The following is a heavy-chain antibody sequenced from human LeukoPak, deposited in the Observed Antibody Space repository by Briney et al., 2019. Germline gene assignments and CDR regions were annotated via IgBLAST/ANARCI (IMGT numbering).Heavy chain of an antibody. Sequence: ASVKVSCKASGYTFTDYGVSWVRQAPGQGLEWMGWISGYNDNPIYIQRLQGRVTMTTDTSTSTAYLELRSLTSDDTAVYYCARDRPKDDAFDIWGQGTLVIVSS. V-gene: IGHV1-18*01. CDR1: GYTFTDYG. CDR2: ISGYNDNP. J-gene: IGHJ3*02. CDR3: ARDRPKDDAFDI.